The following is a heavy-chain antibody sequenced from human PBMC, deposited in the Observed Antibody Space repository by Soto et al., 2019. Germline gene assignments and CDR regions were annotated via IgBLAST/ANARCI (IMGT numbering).Heavy chain of an antibody. CDR1: GYTFTGYY. V-gene: IGHV1-2*04. D-gene: IGHD3-10*01. Sequence: QVQLVQSGAEVKKPGASVKVSCKASGYTFTGYYMHWVRQAPGQGLEWMGWINPNSGGTNYAQKFQGWVTMTRDTSISTAHMQLLRQRFDDTAVNYWAVTKLYAPWSPFSHYYGMDVWDQESTVT. CDR2: INPNSGGT. CDR3: AVTKLYAPWSPFSHYYGMDV. J-gene: IGHJ6*02.